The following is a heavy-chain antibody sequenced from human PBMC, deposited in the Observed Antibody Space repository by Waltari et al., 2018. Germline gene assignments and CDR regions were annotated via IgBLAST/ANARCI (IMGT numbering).Heavy chain of an antibody. CDR3: VKETAYGYYFDN. J-gene: IGHJ4*02. Sequence: EVQLLESGGGLIPPGGSLTLSCAASGFTFNNSAMNWIRQGPGKGLEWVSVIYVCGGAYYADSVKGRFTISRDNSKNTLYLQMSSLRLEDTAVYYCVKETAYGYYFDNWGQGTLVSVSS. D-gene: IGHD3-10*01. V-gene: IGHV3-23*03. CDR2: IYVCGGA. CDR1: GFTFNNSA.